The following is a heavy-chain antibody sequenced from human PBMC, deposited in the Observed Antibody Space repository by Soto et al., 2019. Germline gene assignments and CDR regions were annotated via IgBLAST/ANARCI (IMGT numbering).Heavy chain of an antibody. J-gene: IGHJ4*02. CDR1: GRTLTDLS. Sequence: ASVKVSCKVSGRTLTDLSIHWVRQVPGKGLEWMGGIDPEDGEATYAQNLQGRVTMTEDTSTDTAYMQLNSLKSEDTAVYFCATGGYGPGYWGQGTLVTVSS. CDR2: IDPEDGEA. V-gene: IGHV1-24*01. D-gene: IGHD5-18*01. CDR3: ATGGYGPGY.